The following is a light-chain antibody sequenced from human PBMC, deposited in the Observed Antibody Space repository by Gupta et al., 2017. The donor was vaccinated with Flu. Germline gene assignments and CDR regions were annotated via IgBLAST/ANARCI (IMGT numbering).Light chain of an antibody. CDR2: DAS. CDR1: QSVSSY. Sequence: LSPGERATLSCRASQSVSSYLAWYQQKPGQAPRLLIYDASNRATGIPARFSGSGSGTDFTLTISSREPEDFAVYYCQQRSNWLSITFGQGTRLEIK. CDR3: QQRSNWLSIT. J-gene: IGKJ5*01. V-gene: IGKV3-11*01.